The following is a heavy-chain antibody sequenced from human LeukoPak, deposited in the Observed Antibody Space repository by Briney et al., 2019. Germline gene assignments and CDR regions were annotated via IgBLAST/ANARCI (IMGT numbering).Heavy chain of an antibody. CDR2: ISSSSSCI. J-gene: IGHJ4*02. V-gene: IGHV3-21*01. CDR1: GFTFSSYS. CDR3: ARVAAAGNSFDY. Sequence: GGSLRLSCAASGFTFSSYSMNWVRQAPGKGLEWVSSISSSSSCIYYADSVKGRFTISRDNAKNSLYLQMNSLRAEDTAVYYCARVAAAGNSFDYWGQGTLVTVSS. D-gene: IGHD6-13*01.